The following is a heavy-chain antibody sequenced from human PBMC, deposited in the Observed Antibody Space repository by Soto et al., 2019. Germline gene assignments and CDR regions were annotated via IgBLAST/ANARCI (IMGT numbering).Heavy chain of an antibody. V-gene: IGHV4-31*03. CDR3: ARSAQWDGFDP. D-gene: IGHD2-8*01. J-gene: IGHJ3*01. CDR2: ISYSGST. CDR1: AGSISTINYY. Sequence: QVQLQESGPGLVRPSQTLSLTCTVSAGSISTINYYSSWIRQHPEKGLEWIGYISYSGSTFYHSSLKSRVTISLDTSMKQFSLTLTSVTAAVTAVYYCARSAQWDGFDPWGQGTMVTVSS.